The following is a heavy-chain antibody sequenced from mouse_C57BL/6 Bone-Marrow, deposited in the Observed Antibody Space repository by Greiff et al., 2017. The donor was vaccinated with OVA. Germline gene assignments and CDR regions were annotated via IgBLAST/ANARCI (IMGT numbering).Heavy chain of an antibody. CDR2: IYPGSGST. V-gene: IGHV1-55*01. Sequence: QVQLQQPGAELVKPGASVKMSCKASGYTFTSYWITWVKQRPGQGLEWIGDIYPGSGSTNYNEKFKSKATLTVDTSTSTADMQLSSLTSEDSAVYYCARRYYGSSYWYVDVWGTGTTVTVSS. CDR1: GYTFTSYW. CDR3: ARRYYGSSYWYVDV. J-gene: IGHJ1*03. D-gene: IGHD1-1*01.